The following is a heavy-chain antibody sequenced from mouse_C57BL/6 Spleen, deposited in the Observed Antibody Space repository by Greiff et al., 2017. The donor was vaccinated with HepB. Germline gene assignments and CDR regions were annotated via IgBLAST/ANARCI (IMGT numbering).Heavy chain of an antibody. CDR1: GITLSDYG. CDR2: ISSGSSTI. Sequence: EVQGVEYGGGLVKPAGSLKNYCASSGITLSDYGINTFRQAPEKGLEWVAYISSGSSTIYYADTVKGRFTISRDNAKNTLFLQMTSLRSEDTAMYYCARGYGNYGAMDYWGQGTSVTVSS. D-gene: IGHD2-1*01. CDR3: ARGYGNYGAMDY. J-gene: IGHJ4*01. V-gene: IGHV5-17*01.